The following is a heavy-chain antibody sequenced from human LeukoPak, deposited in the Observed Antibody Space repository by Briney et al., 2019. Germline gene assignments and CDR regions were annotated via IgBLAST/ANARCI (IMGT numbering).Heavy chain of an antibody. CDR2: IYPGDSDT. CDR1: GYSFTSYW. CDR3: ARGGIAVANSNWFDP. D-gene: IGHD6-19*01. Sequence: GESLKISCKRSGYSFTSYWIGWVRQMPGKGLEWMGIIYPGDSDTRYSPSFQGQVTISADKSTSTAYLQWSSLKASDTAMYYCARGGIAVANSNWFDPWGQGTLVTVSS. V-gene: IGHV5-51*01. J-gene: IGHJ5*02.